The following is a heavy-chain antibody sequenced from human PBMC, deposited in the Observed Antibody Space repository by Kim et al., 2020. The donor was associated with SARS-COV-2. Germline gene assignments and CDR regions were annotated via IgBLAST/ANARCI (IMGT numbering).Heavy chain of an antibody. V-gene: IGHV4-39*02. CDR2: IYYSGNT. Sequence: SETLSLTCTVSGGSISRSTYYWGWIRQSPGKGLEWIGNIYYSGNTYYNPSLQSRVTMSVDTSKNHFSVKLSSVTAADTAVYYCARLSPRLQHPYYGMDVWGQGTTVTVYS. CDR3: ARLSPRLQHPYYGMDV. CDR1: GGSISRSTYY. J-gene: IGHJ6*01. D-gene: IGHD5-12*01.